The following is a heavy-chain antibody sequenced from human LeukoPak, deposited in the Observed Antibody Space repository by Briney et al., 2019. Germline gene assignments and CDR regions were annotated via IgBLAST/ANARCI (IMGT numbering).Heavy chain of an antibody. Sequence: GGSLRLSCAASGFTFSSYAMRWVRQAPGKGLEYVSAISSNGGSTYYANSVKGRFTISRDNSKNTLFLQMGSLRAEDMAVYYCARDNWNDVSGYYYYYMDVWGKGTTVTVSS. V-gene: IGHV3-64*01. CDR1: GFTFSSYA. J-gene: IGHJ6*03. D-gene: IGHD1-20*01. CDR3: ARDNWNDVSGYYYYYMDV. CDR2: ISSNGGST.